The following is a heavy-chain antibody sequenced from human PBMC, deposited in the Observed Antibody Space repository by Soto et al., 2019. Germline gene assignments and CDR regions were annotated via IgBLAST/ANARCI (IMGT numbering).Heavy chain of an antibody. CDR2: IYYSGST. J-gene: IGHJ6*02. CDR1: GGPISSGDYY. Sequence: PSETLSLTCTVSGGPISSGDYYWSWIRQPPGKGLEGSGYIYYSGSTYYNPSLRIRVTISVDTSKNQFSLKWSAVATGRTSVYYCARTPITMVRGAMREYYSYYGTDVWGQGTTVTVS. D-gene: IGHD3-10*01. CDR3: ARTPITMVRGAMREYYSYYGTDV. V-gene: IGHV4-30-4*02.